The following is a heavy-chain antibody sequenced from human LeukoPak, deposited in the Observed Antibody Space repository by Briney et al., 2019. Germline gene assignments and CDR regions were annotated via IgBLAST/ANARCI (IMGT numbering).Heavy chain of an antibody. CDR2: INPSGGST. CDR3: ARGHIAVAGTLVAFDI. J-gene: IGHJ3*02. CDR1: GYTFTSYY. Sequence: ASVKVSCKASGYTFTSYYMHWVRQAPGQGLEWMGVINPSGGSTSYAQKSQGRVPMTRDTSTSTVYRELSSLRSEDTAVYYCARGHIAVAGTLVAFDIWGQGTMVTVSS. V-gene: IGHV1-46*01. D-gene: IGHD6-19*01.